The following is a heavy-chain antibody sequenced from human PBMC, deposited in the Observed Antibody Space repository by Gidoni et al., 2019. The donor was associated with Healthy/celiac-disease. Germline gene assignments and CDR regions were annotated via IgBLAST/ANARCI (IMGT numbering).Heavy chain of an antibody. D-gene: IGHD4-17*01. J-gene: IGHJ4*02. CDR3: AKDQTRLLTTVTLDY. CDR2: ISGSGGST. V-gene: IGHV3-23*01. Sequence: SGFPFSSYAMGWVRQAPGKGLEWVSAISGSGGSTYYTDSVKGRFTISRDNSKNTLYLQMNSLRAEDTAVYYCAKDQTRLLTTVTLDYWGQGTLVTVSS. CDR1: GFPFSSYA.